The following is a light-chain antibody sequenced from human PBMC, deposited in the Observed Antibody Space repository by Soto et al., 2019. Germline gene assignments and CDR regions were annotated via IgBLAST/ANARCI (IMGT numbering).Light chain of an antibody. CDR2: DTS. CDR3: QQSGISPRT. CDR1: QSVSNVY. J-gene: IGKJ2*01. Sequence: EIVLTQSPGTLSLSPGERATLSCRASQSVSNVYLAWYQQKPGQAPRLLIYDTSNRATGIPDRFSGSGSGTDFTLTISRLEPEDFAVYYCQQSGISPRTIGQGTKLEIK. V-gene: IGKV3-20*01.